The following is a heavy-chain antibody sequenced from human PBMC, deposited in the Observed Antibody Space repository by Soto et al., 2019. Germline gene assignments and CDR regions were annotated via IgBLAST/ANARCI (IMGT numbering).Heavy chain of an antibody. J-gene: IGHJ6*02. CDR1: GYTFTGYY. V-gene: IGHV1-2*04. D-gene: IGHD3-10*01. CDR3: ARERYYGSGSGMDV. Sequence: GASVKVSCKASGYTFTGYYMHWVRQAAGQGLEWMGWINPNSGGTNYAQKFQGWVTMTRDTSISTAYMELSRLRSDDTAVYYCARERYYGSGSGMDVWGQGTTVTVSS. CDR2: INPNSGGT.